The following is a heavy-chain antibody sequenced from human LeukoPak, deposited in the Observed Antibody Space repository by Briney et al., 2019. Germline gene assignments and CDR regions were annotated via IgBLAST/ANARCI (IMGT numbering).Heavy chain of an antibody. CDR3: AGTSYAAAVFDY. D-gene: IGHD1-26*01. CDR1: GFTFSSYGM. V-gene: IGHV4-4*02. J-gene: IGHJ4*02. CDR2: IYHSGST. Sequence: GSLRLSCAASGFTFSSYGMSWVRQAPGKGLEWIGEIYHSGSTNYNPSLKSRVTISVDKSKNQFSLTLSSVTAADTAVYYCAGTSYAAAVFDYWGQGTLVTVSS.